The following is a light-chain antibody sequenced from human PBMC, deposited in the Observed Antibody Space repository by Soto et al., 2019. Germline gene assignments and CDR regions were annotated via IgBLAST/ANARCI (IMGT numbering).Light chain of an antibody. J-gene: IGKJ4*01. CDR2: AAS. V-gene: IGKV1-39*01. CDR3: QQSYSTPFT. Sequence: DIQMTQSPSSLSASVGDRVTITCRASQSSSSYLNWYQQKPGKATKLLIYAASSLQSGVPSRFSGSGSGTDFTLTIRRLQPDAFATYYCQQSYSTPFTFGGGTKVEIK. CDR1: QSSSSY.